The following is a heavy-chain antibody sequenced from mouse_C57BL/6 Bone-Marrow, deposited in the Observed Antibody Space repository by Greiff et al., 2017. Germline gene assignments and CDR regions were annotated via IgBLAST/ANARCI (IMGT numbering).Heavy chain of an antibody. V-gene: IGHV5-9-1*02. CDR2: ISSGGDYI. D-gene: IGHD1-1*01. Sequence: EVHLVESGEGLVKPGGSLKLSCAASGFTFSSYAMSWVRQTPEKRLEWVAYISSGGDYIYYADTVKGRFTISRDNARNTLYLQMSSLKSEDTAMYYCTRLLRSPYYYAMDYWGQGTSVTVSS. J-gene: IGHJ4*01. CDR1: GFTFSSYA. CDR3: TRLLRSPYYYAMDY.